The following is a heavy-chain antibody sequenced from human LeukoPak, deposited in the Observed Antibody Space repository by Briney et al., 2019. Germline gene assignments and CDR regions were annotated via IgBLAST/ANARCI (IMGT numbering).Heavy chain of an antibody. D-gene: IGHD6-6*01. CDR3: ARRGSSSPRNYYGMDV. V-gene: IGHV1-46*01. J-gene: IGHJ6*02. Sequence: GASVKVSCKASGYTFTSYYMHWVRQAPGQGLEWMGIINPSGGSTSYAQKFQGRVTVTRDTSTSTVYMELSSLRSEDTAVYYCARRGSSSPRNYYGMDVWGQGTTVTVSS. CDR2: INPSGGST. CDR1: GYTFTSYY.